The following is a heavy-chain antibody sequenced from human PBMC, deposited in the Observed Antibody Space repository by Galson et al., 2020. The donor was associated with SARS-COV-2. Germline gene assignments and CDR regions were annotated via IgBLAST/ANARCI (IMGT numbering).Heavy chain of an antibody. V-gene: IGHV4-39*01. CDR2: IYYSGTT. D-gene: IGHD3-3*01. J-gene: IGHJ5*02. CDR3: ARQFSDFWGGYYPNWFDP. Sequence: SETLSLTCPVSGASINSSDYYWGWVRQSPGKGLAWIATIYYSGTTFYNPSLKSRVTISVDTSKNQFSLKLSSVTVADTAVYYCARQFSDFWGGYYPNWFDPWGQGTLVTVSS. CDR1: GASINSSDYY.